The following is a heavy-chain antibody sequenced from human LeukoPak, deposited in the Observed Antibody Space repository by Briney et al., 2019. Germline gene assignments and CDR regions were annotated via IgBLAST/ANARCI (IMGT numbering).Heavy chain of an antibody. CDR2: INAGNGNT. CDR3: ARPLFPGIAVAGLN. V-gene: IGHV1-3*01. J-gene: IGHJ4*02. D-gene: IGHD6-19*01. CDR1: GYTFTSYA. Sequence: ASVKVSCKASGYTFTSYAMHWVRQAPGQRLEWMGWINAGNGNTKYSQKFQDRVTITRDTSASTVYMELGSLRSEDTAVYYCARPLFPGIAVAGLNWGQGTLVTVSS.